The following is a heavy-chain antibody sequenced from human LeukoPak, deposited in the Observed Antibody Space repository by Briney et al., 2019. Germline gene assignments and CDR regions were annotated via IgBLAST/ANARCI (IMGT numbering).Heavy chain of an antibody. CDR1: GYTFTGYY. Sequence: ASVKVSCKASGYTFTGYYMHWGRQAPGQGLEWMGWINPNSGGTNCAQKFQGRVTMTRDTSISTAYMELRRLRSDDTAVYYCARAGLTMVRGLTSYFDYWGQGTLVTVSS. V-gene: IGHV1-2*02. J-gene: IGHJ4*02. CDR2: INPNSGGT. D-gene: IGHD3-10*01. CDR3: ARAGLTMVRGLTSYFDY.